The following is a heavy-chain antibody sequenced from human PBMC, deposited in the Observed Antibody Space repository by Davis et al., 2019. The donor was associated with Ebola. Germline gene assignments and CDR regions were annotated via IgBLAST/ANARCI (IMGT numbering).Heavy chain of an antibody. CDR3: ARVNQLDHFDY. J-gene: IGHJ4*02. CDR1: GYTFTSYA. V-gene: IGHV1-3*01. Sequence: AASVKVSCKASGYTFTSYAMHWVRQAPGQRLEWMGWINAGNGNTKYSQKFQGRITITRDTSASTAYMELSSLRSEDTAVYYCARVNQLDHFDYWGQGTLVTVSS. CDR2: INAGNGNT. D-gene: IGHD1-14*01.